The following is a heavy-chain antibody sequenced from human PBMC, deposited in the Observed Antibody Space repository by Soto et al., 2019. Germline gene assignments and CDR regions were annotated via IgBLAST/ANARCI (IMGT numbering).Heavy chain of an antibody. Sequence: GGSLRLSCAASGFTFSSYAMSWVRQAPGKGLEWVSSISGSAAGTYYADSVKGRFTISRDNSKNTLYLQMNSLRAEDTAVYYCAREYGIGGAAFDIWGQGTIVTVSS. CDR2: ISGSAAGT. V-gene: IGHV3-23*01. D-gene: IGHD2-15*01. CDR1: GFTFSSYA. J-gene: IGHJ3*02. CDR3: AREYGIGGAAFDI.